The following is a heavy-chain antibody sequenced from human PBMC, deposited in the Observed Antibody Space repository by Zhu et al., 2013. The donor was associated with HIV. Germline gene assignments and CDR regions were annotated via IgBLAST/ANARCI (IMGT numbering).Heavy chain of an antibody. CDR2: INPNSGGT. CDR3: ARVRQQLVLGAYYFDY. V-gene: IGHV1-2*04. CDR1: GYTFTGYY. J-gene: IGHJ4*02. Sequence: QVQLVQSGAEVKKPGASVKVSCKASGYTFTGYYMHWVRQAPGQGLEWMGWINPNSGGTNYAQKFQGWVTMTRDTSISTAYMELSRLRSDDTAVYYCARVRQQLVLGAYYFDYWGQGTLVTVSS. D-gene: IGHD6-13*01.